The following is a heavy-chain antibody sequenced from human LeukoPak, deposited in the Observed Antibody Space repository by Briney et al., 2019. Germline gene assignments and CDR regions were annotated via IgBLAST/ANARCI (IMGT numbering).Heavy chain of an antibody. J-gene: IGHJ4*02. Sequence: SETLSLTCAVYGGSFSGYYWSWIRQPPGKGLEWIGEINHSGSTNYNPSLKRRVTISVDTSKNQFSLKLSSVTAADTAVYYCARVSRDFWSGYYTSYFDYWGQGTLVTVSS. D-gene: IGHD3-3*01. CDR1: GGSFSGYY. CDR3: ARVSRDFWSGYYTSYFDY. V-gene: IGHV4-34*01. CDR2: INHSGST.